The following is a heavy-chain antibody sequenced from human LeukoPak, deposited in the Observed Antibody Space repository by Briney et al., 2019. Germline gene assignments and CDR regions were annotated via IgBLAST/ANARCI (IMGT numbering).Heavy chain of an antibody. CDR2: IIPIFGTA. CDR1: GGTFSSYA. CDR3: ARARTTRDGYNYGAFDI. V-gene: IGHV1-69*01. Sequence: SVKVSCKASGGTFSSYAISWVRQAPGQGREWMGGIIPIFGTANYAQKFQGRVTITADESTSTAYMELSSLRSADTAVYYCARARTTRDGYNYGAFDIWGQGTMVTVSS. J-gene: IGHJ3*02. D-gene: IGHD5-24*01.